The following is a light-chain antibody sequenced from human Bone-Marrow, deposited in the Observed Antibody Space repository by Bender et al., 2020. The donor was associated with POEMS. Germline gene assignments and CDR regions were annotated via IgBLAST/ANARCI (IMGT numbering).Light chain of an antibody. V-gene: IGLV2-11*01. CDR1: SSDIGANNY. Sequence: QSALTQPASVSGSLGQSITISCTGTSSDIGANNYVSWYRQHPGEAPKILIYDVNRWPSGVPDRFSGSKSGHTASLTISGLQAEDEADYYCCSTAGTHTYVFGTGTKLTVL. J-gene: IGLJ1*01. CDR2: DVN. CDR3: CSTAGTHTYV.